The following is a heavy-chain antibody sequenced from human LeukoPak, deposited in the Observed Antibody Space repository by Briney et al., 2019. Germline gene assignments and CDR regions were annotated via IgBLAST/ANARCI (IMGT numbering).Heavy chain of an antibody. J-gene: IGHJ5*02. D-gene: IGHD4-17*01. CDR1: GFTFSIYA. V-gene: IGHV3-23*01. CDR3: AKESTVTPGSVNWFDP. Sequence: PGGSLRLSCAASGFTFSIYAMNWVRQAPGKGLEWVSTISGSGDNTYYAESVKGRFTISRDNSKNRLYLKMNSLRAEDTAVYYCAKESTVTPGSVNWFDPWGQGTLVTVSS. CDR2: ISGSGDNT.